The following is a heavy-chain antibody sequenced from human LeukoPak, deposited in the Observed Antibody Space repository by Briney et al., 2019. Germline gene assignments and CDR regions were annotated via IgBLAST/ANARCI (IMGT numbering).Heavy chain of an antibody. V-gene: IGHV1-69*13. D-gene: IGHD6-13*01. Sequence: SVKFSCKASGGTFSSYAISWVRQAPGQGLEWMGGIIPIFGTANYAQKFQGRVTITADESTSTAYMELSSLRSEDTAVYYCARGGIAAPQRGDYWGQGTLVTVSS. CDR3: ARGGIAAPQRGDY. CDR2: IIPIFGTA. CDR1: GGTFSSYA. J-gene: IGHJ4*02.